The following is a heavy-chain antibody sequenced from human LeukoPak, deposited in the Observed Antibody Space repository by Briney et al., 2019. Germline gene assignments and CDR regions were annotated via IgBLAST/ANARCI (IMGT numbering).Heavy chain of an antibody. Sequence: GGSLRLSCAASGFTFSSYEMNGVRQAPGKGLEGVSYISSSGSTIYYADSVKGRFTISRDNAKNSLYLQMNSLRAEDTAVYYCARDRRIQLWFRAIDYWGQGTLVTVSS. CDR1: GFTFSSYE. CDR3: ARDRRIQLWFRAIDY. J-gene: IGHJ4*02. D-gene: IGHD5-18*01. CDR2: ISSSGSTI. V-gene: IGHV3-48*03.